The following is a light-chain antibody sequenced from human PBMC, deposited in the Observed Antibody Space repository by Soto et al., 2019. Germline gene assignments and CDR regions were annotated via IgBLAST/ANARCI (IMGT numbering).Light chain of an antibody. CDR1: QSISSY. CDR2: AAS. J-gene: IGKJ2*01. Sequence: DIQMTQSPSSLSASVGDRVTITCRASQSISSYLNWYQQKPGKAPKLLIYAASSLQSGVPSRFSGSGSVTDFTLTISSLQPEAFATYYCQQSYRTPRTFGQGTKMEIK. CDR3: QQSYRTPRT. V-gene: IGKV1-39*01.